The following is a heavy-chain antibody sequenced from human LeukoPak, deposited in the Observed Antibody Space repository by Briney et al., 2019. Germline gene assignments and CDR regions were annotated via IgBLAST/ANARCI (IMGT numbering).Heavy chain of an antibody. CDR3: ARHVEEQQPDAFDI. CDR2: IYTSGST. Sequence: PSETLSLICTVSGGSISSYYWSWIRQPPGKGLEWIGYIYTSGSTNYNPSLKSRVTISVDTSKNQFSLKLSSVTAADTAVYYCARHVEEQQPDAFDIWGQGTMVTVSS. D-gene: IGHD6-13*01. CDR1: GGSISSYY. J-gene: IGHJ3*02. V-gene: IGHV4-4*09.